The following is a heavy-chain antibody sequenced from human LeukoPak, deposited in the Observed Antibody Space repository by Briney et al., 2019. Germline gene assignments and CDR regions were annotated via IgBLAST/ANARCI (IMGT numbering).Heavy chain of an antibody. CDR3: ARDLTVLGIYYYDSSGPSDY. CDR2: ISAYNGNT. Sequence: ASVKVSCKASGYTFTSYGISWVRQAPAQGLEWMGWISAYNGNTNYAQKLQGRVAMTTDTSTSTAYMELRSLRSDDTAVYYCARDLTVLGIYYYDSSGPSDYWGQGTLVTVSS. CDR1: GYTFTSYG. D-gene: IGHD3-22*01. V-gene: IGHV1-18*01. J-gene: IGHJ4*02.